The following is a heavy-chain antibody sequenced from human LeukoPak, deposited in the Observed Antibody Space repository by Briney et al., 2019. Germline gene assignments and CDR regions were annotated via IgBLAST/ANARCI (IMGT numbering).Heavy chain of an antibody. Sequence: PGGSLRLSCAASGFTFSSYDMHWVRQATGKGLEWVSAIGTAGDTYYPGSVKGRFTISRENAKNSLYLQMNSLRAGDTAVYYCARGVNFGEFYGMDVWGQGTTVTVSS. CDR2: IGTAGDT. CDR1: GFTFSSYD. J-gene: IGHJ6*02. CDR3: ARGVNFGEFYGMDV. V-gene: IGHV3-13*01. D-gene: IGHD3-10*01.